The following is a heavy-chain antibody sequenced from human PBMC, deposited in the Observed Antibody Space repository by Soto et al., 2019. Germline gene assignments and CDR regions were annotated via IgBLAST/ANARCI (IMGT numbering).Heavy chain of an antibody. CDR1: GFSLSTGGVG. Sequence: QITLKESGPTLVKPTQTLTLTCTISGFSLSTGGVGVGWIRQPPGKALEWLALIYWDYDKRYSPSLKSRLTIPKDTSKNQVVLTMINMDPVDTATYYCVHSRCGGDCLQSYSSHYYYGMDVWGQGTTVTVSS. D-gene: IGHD2-21*02. J-gene: IGHJ6*02. V-gene: IGHV2-5*02. CDR2: IYWDYDK. CDR3: VHSRCGGDCLQSYSSHYYYGMDV.